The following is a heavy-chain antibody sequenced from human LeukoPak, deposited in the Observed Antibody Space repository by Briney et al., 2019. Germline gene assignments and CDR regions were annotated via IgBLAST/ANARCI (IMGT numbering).Heavy chain of an antibody. Sequence: PGGSLRLSCAASEFPFSQYAMSWVRQAPGKGLEWVSTITGSGRSTSYAASVKGRFIASRDNSQNTLSLQMNSLRAEDTAVYYCATGGYAFDIWGQGTMVTVSS. CDR2: ITGSGRST. D-gene: IGHD1-26*01. CDR3: ATGGYAFDI. J-gene: IGHJ3*02. V-gene: IGHV3-23*01. CDR1: EFPFSQYA.